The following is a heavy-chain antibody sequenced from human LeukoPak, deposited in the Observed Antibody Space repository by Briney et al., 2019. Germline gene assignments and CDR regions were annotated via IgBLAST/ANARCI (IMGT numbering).Heavy chain of an antibody. CDR2: IYYSGST. CDR3: ARVTAVAGLGAFDI. J-gene: IGHJ3*02. CDR1: GGSISSYY. V-gene: IGHV4-59*01. Sequence: PSETLSLTCTVSGGSISSYYWSWIRQLPGKGLEWIGYIYYSGSTNYNPSLKSRVTISVDTSKDQFSLKLSSVTAADTAVYYCARVTAVAGLGAFDIWGQGTMVTVSS. D-gene: IGHD6-19*01.